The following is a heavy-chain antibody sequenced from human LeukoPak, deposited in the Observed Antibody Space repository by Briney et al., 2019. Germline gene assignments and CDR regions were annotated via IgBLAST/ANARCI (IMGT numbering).Heavy chain of an antibody. CDR3: ARVDGNPDY. CDR1: GYTFTSYD. CDR2: MNPKSGDT. D-gene: IGHD4-23*01. V-gene: IGHV1-8*03. Sequence: GASVKVSCKASGYTFTSYDINWVRQAPGQGLEWMGWMNPKSGDTDYAQKFAGRVTITRDTSISTVYMELSSLRSEDTAVYFCARVDGNPDYWGQRTLVTVSS. J-gene: IGHJ4*02.